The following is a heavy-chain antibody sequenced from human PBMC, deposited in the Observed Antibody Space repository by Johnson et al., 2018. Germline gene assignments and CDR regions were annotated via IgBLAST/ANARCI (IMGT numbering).Heavy chain of an antibody. CDR3: ARSCSGGSCYYYYYMDV. J-gene: IGHJ6*03. D-gene: IGHD2-15*01. CDR1: GGTFSSYA. V-gene: IGHV1-69*01. Sequence: QVQLVQSGAEVKKPGSSVKVSCKASGGTFSSYAISWVRQAPGQGLEWMGGIIPIFATANYAQKFQGRVTITADESTSTAYMELSSRRSEGTAVYYCARSCSGGSCYYYYYMDVWGKGTTVTVSS. CDR2: IIPIFATA.